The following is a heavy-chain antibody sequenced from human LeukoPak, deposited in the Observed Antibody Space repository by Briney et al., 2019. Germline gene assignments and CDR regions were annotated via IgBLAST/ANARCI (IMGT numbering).Heavy chain of an antibody. CDR2: ISASGNTV. Sequence: GSLRLSCAASGFTFSSYSMNWVRQAPGKGLEWISYISASGNTVFQPDSVRGRFTVSRDNARNSVFLQMNSLRAEDTAIYYCARDGDVDYGNDGFDMWGQGTLVTVSS. CDR1: GFTFSSYS. V-gene: IGHV3-48*04. CDR3: ARDGDVDYGNDGFDM. J-gene: IGHJ3*02. D-gene: IGHD4-17*01.